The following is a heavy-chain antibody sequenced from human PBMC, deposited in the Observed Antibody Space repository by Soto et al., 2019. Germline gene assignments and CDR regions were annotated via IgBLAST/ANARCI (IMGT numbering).Heavy chain of an antibody. Sequence: GASLKISGAACRYNFNNKWIGWVRQTPVKGLDWMGCIELTDSYIDYSPFFKGHVNISSDMFIKTLYLQWSSLKASDTAMYYRARLRAVPYTIKFGNYFGNWDRGALVTVSS. D-gene: IGHD2-2*02. CDR1: RYNFNNKW. V-gene: IGHV5-10-1*01. J-gene: IGHJ4*01. CDR2: IELTDSYI. CDR3: ARLRAVPYTIKFGNYFGN.